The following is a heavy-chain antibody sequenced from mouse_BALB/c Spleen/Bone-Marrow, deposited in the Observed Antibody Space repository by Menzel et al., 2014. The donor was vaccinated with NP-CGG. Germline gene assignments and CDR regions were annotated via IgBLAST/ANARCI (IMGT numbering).Heavy chain of an antibody. CDR1: GYAFTNYL. CDR2: INPGSGGT. Sequence: QVQLKESGAELVRPGTSVKVSCKASGYAFTNYLIEWVKQRPGQGLEWIGVINPGSGGTNYNEKFKAKAALTADKSSSTAYIQLSSLTSDDSAVYFCARCLTGTSAKDYWGQGTSVTVSS. J-gene: IGHJ4*01. D-gene: IGHD4-1*01. CDR3: ARCLTGTSAKDY. V-gene: IGHV1-54*01.